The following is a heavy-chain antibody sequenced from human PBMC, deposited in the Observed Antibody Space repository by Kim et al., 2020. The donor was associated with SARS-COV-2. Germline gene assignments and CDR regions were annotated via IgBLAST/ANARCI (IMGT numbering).Heavy chain of an antibody. CDR3: ARELRVGATKGY. J-gene: IGHJ4*02. V-gene: IGHV1-46*01. D-gene: IGHD1-26*01. Sequence: SYAQKIQGRVTMTRDTSTSTVYMELSSLRSEDTAVYYCARELRVGATKGYWGQGTLVTVSS.